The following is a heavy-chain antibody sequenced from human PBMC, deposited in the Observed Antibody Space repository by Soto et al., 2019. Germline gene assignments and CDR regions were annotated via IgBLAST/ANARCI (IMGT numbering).Heavy chain of an antibody. CDR2: ISSGSSTI. Sequence: GGPLRLSCAASGCTFSSYSMNWVRQAPGKGLEWVSYISSGSSTIYYADSVKGRFTISRDNAQNSLYLQMNSLRAEDTAVYYCAKTYSSGRGAFDVWGQGTMVTVSS. CDR3: AKTYSSGRGAFDV. D-gene: IGHD6-19*01. CDR1: GCTFSSYS. V-gene: IGHV3-48*01. J-gene: IGHJ3*01.